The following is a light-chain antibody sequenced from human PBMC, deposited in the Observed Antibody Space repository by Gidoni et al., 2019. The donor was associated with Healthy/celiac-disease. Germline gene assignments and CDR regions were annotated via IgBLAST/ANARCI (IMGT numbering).Light chain of an antibody. J-gene: IGKJ4*01. Sequence: MTQSPSSFSASTGDRVTITCRASQGISSYLAWYQQKPGKAPKHLIYAASTLQSGVPSMFSGSGSGTDFTLPISCLQSEDFATYYCQQYYSYPLTFGGGTKVEIK. CDR1: QGISSY. CDR3: QQYYSYPLT. V-gene: IGKV1-8*01. CDR2: AAS.